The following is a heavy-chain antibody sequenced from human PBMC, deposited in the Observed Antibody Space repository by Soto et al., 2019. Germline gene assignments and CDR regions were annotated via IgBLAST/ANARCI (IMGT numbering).Heavy chain of an antibody. J-gene: IGHJ4*02. D-gene: IGHD3-22*01. V-gene: IGHV3-48*02. CDR3: ARDDYDRSGFYPY. CDR1: GFSFSTYS. CDR2: ISSSGTTR. Sequence: GGSLRLSCAASGFSFSTYSLNWVRQAPGKGLEWVSYISSSGTTRYYADSVKGRFTISRDNAKNSLFLQMNSLRDEDTAVYYCARDDYDRSGFYPYWGQGTLVIVSS.